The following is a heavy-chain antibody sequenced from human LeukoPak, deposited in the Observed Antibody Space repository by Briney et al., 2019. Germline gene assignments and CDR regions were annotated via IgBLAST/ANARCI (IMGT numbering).Heavy chain of an antibody. CDR3: ARDSQVVESDYYYYMDV. J-gene: IGHJ6*03. Sequence: SQTLSLTCTVSGGSISSGDYYWSWIRQPPGKGLEWIGYIYYSGSTYYNPSPKSRVTISVDTPKNQFSLKLSSVTAADTAVYYCARDSQVVESDYYYYMDVWGKGTTVTVSS. CDR2: IYYSGST. CDR1: GGSISSGDYY. V-gene: IGHV4-30-4*08. D-gene: IGHD2-2*01.